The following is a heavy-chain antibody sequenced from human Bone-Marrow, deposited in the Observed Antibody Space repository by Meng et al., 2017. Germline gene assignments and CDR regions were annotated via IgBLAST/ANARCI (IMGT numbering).Heavy chain of an antibody. V-gene: IGHV4-4*02. D-gene: IGHD6-13*01. CDR3: ARARSSSWSFDY. CDR1: GGSISSSNW. Sequence: QAQLQESGPGLVKPSGTLPPTCTVSGGSISSSNWWGWVRQPPGKGLGWIGEIYHSGNTNYTPSLKSRVAMSVDKSKNQFSLRLSSVTAADTAVYYCARARSSSWSFDYWGQGTLVTVSS. J-gene: IGHJ4*02. CDR2: IYHSGNT.